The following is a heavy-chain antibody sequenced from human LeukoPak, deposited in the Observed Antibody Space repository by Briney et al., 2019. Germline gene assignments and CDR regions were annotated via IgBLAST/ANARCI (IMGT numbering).Heavy chain of an antibody. J-gene: IGHJ3*02. Sequence: SETLSLTCTVSGGSISSSSYYWGWIRQPPGKGLEWIGSIYYSGSTNYNPSLKSRVTISVDKSKNQFSLKLSSVTAADTAVYYCARVDLDYYGSGSYYNGAFDIWGQGTMVTVSS. V-gene: IGHV4-39*07. CDR3: ARVDLDYYGSGSYYNGAFDI. CDR1: GGSISSSSYY. CDR2: IYYSGST. D-gene: IGHD3-10*01.